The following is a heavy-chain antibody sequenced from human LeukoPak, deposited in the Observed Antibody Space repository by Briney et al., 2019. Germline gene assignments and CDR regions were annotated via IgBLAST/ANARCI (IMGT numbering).Heavy chain of an antibody. CDR3: ARDRSGSYPYYFDY. CDR1: GFTFSDYC. J-gene: IGHJ4*02. Sequence: GGSLRLSCAASGFTFSDYCMNWVRQAPGKGLGWVSSISSRSAYIHYTDSVKGRFTISRDNAENSLYLQMNNLRADDTAVYYCARDRSGSYPYYFDYWGQGTVVTVSS. D-gene: IGHD1-26*01. CDR2: ISSRSAYI. V-gene: IGHV3-21*01.